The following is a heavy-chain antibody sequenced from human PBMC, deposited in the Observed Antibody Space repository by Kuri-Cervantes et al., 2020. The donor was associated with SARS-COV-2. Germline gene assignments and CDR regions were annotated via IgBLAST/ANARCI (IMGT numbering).Heavy chain of an antibody. CDR3: AASLLYRIYYYYGMDV. J-gene: IGHJ6*02. CDR2: IVVGSGNT. CDR1: GFTFTSSA. V-gene: IGHV1-58*01. Sequence: SVKVSCKASGFTFTSSAVQWVRQARGQRLERIGWIVVGSGNTNYAQKFQERVTITRDMSTSTAYMELSSLRSEDTAVYYCAASLLYRIYYYYGMDVWGQGTTVTVSS. D-gene: IGHD1-26*01.